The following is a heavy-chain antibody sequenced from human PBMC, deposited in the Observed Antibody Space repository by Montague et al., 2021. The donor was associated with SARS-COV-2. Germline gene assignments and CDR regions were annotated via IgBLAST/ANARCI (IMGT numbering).Heavy chain of an antibody. J-gene: IGHJ6*02. Sequence: SLRLSCAASGFTFSSYAMHWVRQAPGKGLEWVAVISYDGSNKYYADSVKGQFTISRDNSKNTLYLQMNSLRAEDTAVYYCAGVLDYYGSGSYPLYYYYGMDVWGQGTTVTVSS. D-gene: IGHD3-10*01. CDR1: GFTFSSYA. CDR3: AGVLDYYGSGSYPLYYYYGMDV. CDR2: ISYDGSNK. V-gene: IGHV3-30*04.